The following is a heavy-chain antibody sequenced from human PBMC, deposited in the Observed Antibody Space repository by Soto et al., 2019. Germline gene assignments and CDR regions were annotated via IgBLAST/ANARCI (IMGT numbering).Heavy chain of an antibody. D-gene: IGHD5-12*01. Sequence: SETLSLTCTVSGDSIGNYYWSWIRQPPGKGLEWIGYIYRSGSTKYSPSLKSRATISLDTPKNQFSLKLTSVTAADTAVYYCARYRGLWHLFDYWGQRSLVIVSA. CDR2: IYRSGST. CDR1: GDSIGNYY. CDR3: ARYRGLWHLFDY. V-gene: IGHV4-59*01. J-gene: IGHJ4*02.